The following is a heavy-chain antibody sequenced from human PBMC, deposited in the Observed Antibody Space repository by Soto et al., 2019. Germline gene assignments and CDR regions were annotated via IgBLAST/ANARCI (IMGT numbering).Heavy chain of an antibody. Sequence: GASVKVSCKASGYTFTSYGISWVRQAPGQGLEWMGWISAYNGNTNYAQKLQGRVTMTTDTSTSTVYMELRSLRSDDTAVYYCARRIWYYYDSSGYYHFDYWGQGTLVTVSS. CDR3: ARRIWYYYDSSGYYHFDY. V-gene: IGHV1-18*01. CDR1: GYTFTSYG. CDR2: ISAYNGNT. D-gene: IGHD3-22*01. J-gene: IGHJ4*02.